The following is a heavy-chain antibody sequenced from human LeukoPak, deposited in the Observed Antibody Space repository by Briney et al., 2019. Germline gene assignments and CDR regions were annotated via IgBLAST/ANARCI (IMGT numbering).Heavy chain of an antibody. V-gene: IGHV1-69*05. J-gene: IGHJ4*02. Sequence: XVSCKASGGTFSSYAISWVRQAPGQGLEWMGRIIPIFGTANYAQKLQGRVTITTDETTRTAYMEMSSLRSEDTAVYYCAGDRPPTVTIDYWGQGTLVTVSS. D-gene: IGHD4-17*01. CDR2: IIPIFGTA. CDR3: AGDRPPTVTIDY. CDR1: GGTFSSYA.